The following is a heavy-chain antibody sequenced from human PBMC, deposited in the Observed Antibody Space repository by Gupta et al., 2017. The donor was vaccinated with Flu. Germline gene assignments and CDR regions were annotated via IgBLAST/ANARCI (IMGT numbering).Heavy chain of an antibody. D-gene: IGHD2-15*01. CDR2: ISASGNSV. CDR1: GFTFSIKA. Sequence: EGQMLVCGGDLVKPGWSVGLFLAASGFTFSIKAVSWLRQAPGKGPEWVSYISASGNSVLYVDSVKGRFTISRDNSKKIVYLQMNSLRAEDTAVYSCVKDCSGGSCYPTPDFWGQGTLVTVSS. J-gene: IGHJ4*02. CDR3: VKDCSGGSCYPTPDF. V-gene: IGHV3-23*01.